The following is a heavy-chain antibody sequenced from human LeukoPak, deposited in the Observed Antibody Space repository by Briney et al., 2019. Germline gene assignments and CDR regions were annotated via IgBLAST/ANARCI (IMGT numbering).Heavy chain of an antibody. CDR1: GFTFSSYS. Sequence: GGSLRLSCAASGFTFSSYSMNWVRQAPGKGLEWVSSISSSSSYIYYADSVKGRFTISRDNAKNSLYLQMNSLRAEDTAVYYCARDQCSGGSCYSGYYYYYMDVWGKGTTVTVSS. CDR2: ISSSSSYI. J-gene: IGHJ6*03. D-gene: IGHD2-15*01. CDR3: ARDQCSGGSCYSGYYYYYMDV. V-gene: IGHV3-21*01.